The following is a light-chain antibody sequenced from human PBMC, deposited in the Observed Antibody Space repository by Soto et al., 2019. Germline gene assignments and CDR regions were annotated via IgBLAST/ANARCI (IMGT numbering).Light chain of an antibody. CDR1: NIGSKS. CDR3: QVWDSSSDHVV. J-gene: IGLJ2*01. V-gene: IGLV3-21*02. Sequence: SYELTQPPSVSAAPGQTARISWGGNNIGSKSVHWYQQRPGQAPVLVVFDDSERPSGIPERFSGSNSGNTATLTISRVEAGDEADYYCQVWDSSSDHVVFGGGTKLTVL. CDR2: DDS.